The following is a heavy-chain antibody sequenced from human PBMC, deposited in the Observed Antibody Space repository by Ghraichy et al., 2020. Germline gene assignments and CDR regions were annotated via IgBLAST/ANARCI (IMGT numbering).Heavy chain of an antibody. CDR3: VRSYKDGLRHFDY. CDR1: GFSFTDYW. Sequence: GGSLRLSCAASGFSFTDYWMHWVRQTPGRGLEWVSHLNTDGTTVNYADSVKGRFTISRDNAKNTMYLQMISLTVEDTAFYYCVRSYKDGLRHFDYWGQGTLDTVSS. J-gene: IGHJ4*02. V-gene: IGHV3-74*01. CDR2: LNTDGTTV. D-gene: IGHD1-14*01.